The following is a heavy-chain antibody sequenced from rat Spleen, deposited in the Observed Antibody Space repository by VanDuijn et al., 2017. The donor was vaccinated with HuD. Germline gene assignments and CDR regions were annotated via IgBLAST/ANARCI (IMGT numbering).Heavy chain of an antibody. Sequence: EVQLVESGGGLVQPGRSLKLSCAASGFTFSSFPMAWVRQAPEKGLEWVASISTSGGSTYYRDPVKGQFTVSRDNAKSTLYLQMDSLRSEDTATYYCARPKLLQWYFDYWGQGVMVTVSS. D-gene: IGHD1-1*01. CDR3: ARPKLLQWYFDY. CDR2: ISTSGGST. V-gene: IGHV5-46*01. CDR1: GFTFSSFP. J-gene: IGHJ2*01.